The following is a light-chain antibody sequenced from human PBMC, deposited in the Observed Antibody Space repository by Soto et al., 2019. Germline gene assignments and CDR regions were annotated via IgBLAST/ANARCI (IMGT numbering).Light chain of an antibody. J-gene: IGKJ5*01. V-gene: IGKV1-39*01. Sequence: DIQMTQSPFSLSAPVGDRVTITCRASQSISNYLNWYQQKQGKAPKLLFYAASTLQSGVPSRFSGSGSETYFTLTISSLQPEDSATYYCQQSYGTPIIFGQGTRLDTK. CDR2: AAS. CDR3: QQSYGTPII. CDR1: QSISNY.